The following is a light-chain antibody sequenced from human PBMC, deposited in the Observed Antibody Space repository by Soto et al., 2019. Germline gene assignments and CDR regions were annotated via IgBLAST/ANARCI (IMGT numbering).Light chain of an antibody. J-gene: IGLJ3*02. CDR1: TSDVGGYNY. V-gene: IGLV2-14*01. CDR2: EVS. CDR3: TSYTSSSTWV. Sequence: QSALTQPASVSGSPGQSITISCTGTTSDVGGYNYVSWFQQYPGKAPKLKIYEVSNRPSGVSNRFSGSKSGNTASLTISDRQAEYEADYYCTSYTSSSTWVFGGGTKLTVL.